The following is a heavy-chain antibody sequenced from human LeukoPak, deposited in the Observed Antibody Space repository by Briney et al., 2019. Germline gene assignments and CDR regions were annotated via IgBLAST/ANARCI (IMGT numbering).Heavy chain of an antibody. D-gene: IGHD5-24*01. CDR2: IYSGGST. CDR1: GFTVSSNY. J-gene: IGHJ3*01. Sequence: GGSLRLSCAASGFTVSSNYMSWVRQAPGKGLEWVSVIYSGGSTYYADSVKGRFTISRDNSKNTLYLQMNSLRAEDTAMYYCVRGDREMNGFDVWGQGTMVTVSS. V-gene: IGHV3-66*01. CDR3: VRGDREMNGFDV.